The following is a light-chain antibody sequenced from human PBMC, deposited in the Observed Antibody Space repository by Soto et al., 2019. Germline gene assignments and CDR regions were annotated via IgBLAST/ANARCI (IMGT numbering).Light chain of an antibody. Sequence: QSALTQPASVSGSPGQSSTISCTGTSSDVGGYNYFSWYQQHPGKAPKLMIYDVSDRPSGVSNRFSGSKSGNTASLTISGLQAEDEADYYCSSYTSSSTLVVFGGGTKLPVL. J-gene: IGLJ2*01. CDR1: SSDVGGYNY. V-gene: IGLV2-14*01. CDR3: SSYTSSSTLVV. CDR2: DVS.